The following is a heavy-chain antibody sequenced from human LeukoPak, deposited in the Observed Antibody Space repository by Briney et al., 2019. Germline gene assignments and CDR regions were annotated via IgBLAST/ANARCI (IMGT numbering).Heavy chain of an antibody. CDR3: ARDRLFGSGHRYFDY. J-gene: IGHJ4*02. CDR2: IYTSETT. CDR1: GASISSYY. D-gene: IGHD3-22*01. Sequence: SETLSLTCTVSGASISSYYWSWIRQPPGKGLEWIGYIYTSETTNFNPALRSRVTMSVDTSKNQFSLKLSSVTAADTAVYYCARDRLFGSGHRYFDYWGQGNLVTVSS. V-gene: IGHV4-4*09.